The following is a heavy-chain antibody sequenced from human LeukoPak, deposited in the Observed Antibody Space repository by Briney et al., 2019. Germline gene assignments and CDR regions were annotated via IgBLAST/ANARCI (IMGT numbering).Heavy chain of an antibody. Sequence: GGSLRLSCTTSGFNFRAYWMGWVRQAPGEGLEWVANIKQDGSAKNYVDSVKGRFTISRDNAKKSLYLQMNSLRAEDTAVYYCAPPPIAATGNWGQGTLVTVSS. J-gene: IGHJ4*02. CDR1: GFNFRAYW. D-gene: IGHD6-13*01. CDR3: APPPIAATGN. CDR2: IKQDGSAK. V-gene: IGHV3-7*01.